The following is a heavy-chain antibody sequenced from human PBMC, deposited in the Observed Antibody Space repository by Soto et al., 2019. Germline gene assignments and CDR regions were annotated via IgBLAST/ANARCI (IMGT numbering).Heavy chain of an antibody. Sequence: EVQPVESGGALVEPGGSLSLSCAASGFTFNNARMSWVRQAPGKGRDWVGRIDGGKTDFAAPVEGRFTFSRDDSRNTLFLQMNSLTTEDTGLYYCTSNAAAKVGTLSYWGQGTLVTVSS. J-gene: IGHJ4*02. V-gene: IGHV3-15*02. CDR2: IDGGKT. CDR3: TSNAAAKVGTLSY. D-gene: IGHD1-26*01. CDR1: GFTFNNAR.